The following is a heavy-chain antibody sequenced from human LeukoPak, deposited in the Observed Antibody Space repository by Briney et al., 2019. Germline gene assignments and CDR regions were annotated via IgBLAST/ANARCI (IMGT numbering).Heavy chain of an antibody. D-gene: IGHD2-2*01. Sequence: ASVKVSCKASGYTFTSYDINWVRQATGQGLEWMGWMNPNSGNTGYAQKFQGRVTMTRNTSISTAYMELSSLRSEDTAVYYCARGPPTAVPADTQVYYYYYYMDVWGKGTTVTVSS. CDR3: ARGPPTAVPADTQVYYYYYYMDV. CDR2: MNPNSGNT. CDR1: GYTFTSYD. V-gene: IGHV1-8*01. J-gene: IGHJ6*03.